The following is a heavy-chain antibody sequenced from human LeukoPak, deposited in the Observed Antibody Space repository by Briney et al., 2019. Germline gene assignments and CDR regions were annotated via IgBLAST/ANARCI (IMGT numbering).Heavy chain of an antibody. Sequence: MPSETLSLTCTVSGGSISSYYWTWIRQPPGKGLEWIGSIYHSGSTYYNPSLKSRVTMSVDTSKNQFSLGLSSVTAADTAVYYCAGDTGGWFFDYWGQGTLVTVSS. V-gene: IGHV4-59*04. CDR1: GGSISSYY. CDR3: AGDTGGWFFDY. D-gene: IGHD6-19*01. J-gene: IGHJ4*02. CDR2: IYHSGST.